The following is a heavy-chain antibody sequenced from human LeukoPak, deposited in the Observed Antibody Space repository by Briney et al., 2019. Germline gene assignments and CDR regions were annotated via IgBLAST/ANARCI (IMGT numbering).Heavy chain of an antibody. Sequence: GGSLRLSCTASGLTFGDYAMSWVRQAPGKGLEWVSGINWNGSSTGYADSVKGRFTISRDNAKNSLYLQMNSLRAEDTALYYCARAAPYYYYYMDVWGKGTTVTVSS. D-gene: IGHD6-6*01. J-gene: IGHJ6*03. V-gene: IGHV3-20*04. CDR2: INWNGSST. CDR3: ARAAPYYYYYMDV. CDR1: GLTFGDYA.